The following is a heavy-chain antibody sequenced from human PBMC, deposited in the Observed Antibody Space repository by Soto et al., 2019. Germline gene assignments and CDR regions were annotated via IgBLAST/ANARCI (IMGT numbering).Heavy chain of an antibody. D-gene: IGHD5-12*01. CDR1: GFIFTNYA. J-gene: IGHJ3*01. CDR2: IGGRGNSA. V-gene: IGHV3-23*01. CDR3: VREGRGSFDF. Sequence: PGGSLRLSCAASGFIFTNYAMNWVRQAPGKGLEWVSVIGGRGNSAYYADSVQGRFTISRDNSKNTLSLQMSSLTADDPAIYYCVREGRGSFDFWGRGTMVTVS.